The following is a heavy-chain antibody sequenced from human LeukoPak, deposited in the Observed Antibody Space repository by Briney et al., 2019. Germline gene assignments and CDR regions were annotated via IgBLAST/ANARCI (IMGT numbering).Heavy chain of an antibody. CDR3: AKPDIAVVPTAYFFDY. V-gene: IGHV3-30*02. J-gene: IGHJ4*02. D-gene: IGHD2-2*01. CDR1: GFTFSVFG. CDR2: IQYDGGNK. Sequence: GGSLRLSCAASGFTFSVFGMNWVRQAPGKGLEWLAFIQYDGGNKHYADSVKGRFTISRDNSKNTLDLHLSSLSTEDTAVYYCAKPDIAVVPTAYFFDYWGQGALVTVSS.